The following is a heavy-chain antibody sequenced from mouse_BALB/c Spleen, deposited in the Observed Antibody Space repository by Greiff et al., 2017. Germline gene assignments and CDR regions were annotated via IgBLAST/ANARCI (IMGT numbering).Heavy chain of an antibody. Sequence: VQLQQSGPGLVQPSQSLSITCTVSGFSLTSYGVHWVRQSPGKGLEWLGVIWSGGSTDSNAAFISRLSISKDNSKSQVFFKMNSLQANDTAIYYCARIYYGNFWYFDVWGAGTTVTVAS. J-gene: IGHJ1*01. CDR3: ARIYYGNFWYFDV. CDR2: IWSGGST. V-gene: IGHV2-2*02. CDR1: GFSLTSYG. D-gene: IGHD2-1*01.